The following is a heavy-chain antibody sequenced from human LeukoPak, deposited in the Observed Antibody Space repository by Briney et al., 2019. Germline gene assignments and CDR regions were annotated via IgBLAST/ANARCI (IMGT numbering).Heavy chain of an antibody. J-gene: IGHJ6*03. V-gene: IGHV3-30*01. D-gene: IGHD2-8*01. CDR2: ISYDGSNK. CDR3: ARDGRGYCTNGVCYRGDYYYYYMDV. Sequence: GGSLRLSCAASGFIFSSYAMHWVRQAPGKGLEWVAVISYDGSNKYYADSVNGRFTISRDNSKDTLYLQMNSLRAEVTAAYYSARDGRGYCTNGVCYRGDYYYYYMDVWGKGTTVTVSS. CDR1: GFIFSSYA.